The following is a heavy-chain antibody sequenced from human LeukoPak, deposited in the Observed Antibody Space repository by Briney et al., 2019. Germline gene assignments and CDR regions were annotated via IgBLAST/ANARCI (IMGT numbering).Heavy chain of an antibody. CDR2: IRYVGSKK. CDR3: ARDTRFGELLPDC. J-gene: IGHJ4*02. CDR1: GFTLSSYG. V-gene: IGHV3-30*02. Sequence: HPGGSLRLSCAASGFTLSSYGVHWVRHAPGKGLEWVAFIRYVGSKKYHADSVKGRLTISRDNSTHPLYMQINSLRAKDTALTFCARDTRFGELLPDCWGQGTLVTVSS. D-gene: IGHD3-10*01.